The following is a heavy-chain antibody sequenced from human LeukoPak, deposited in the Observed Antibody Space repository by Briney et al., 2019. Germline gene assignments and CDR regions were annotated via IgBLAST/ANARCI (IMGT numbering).Heavy chain of an antibody. CDR1: GFTVSSNY. V-gene: IGHV3-53*01. CDR3: ARDHYDSSGYYYWFDP. CDR2: IYSGGST. Sequence: GGSLRLSCAASGFTVSSNYMSWVRQAPGKGLEWVSVIYSGGSTYYADSVKGRFTISRDNSKNTLYLQMNSLRAEDTAVYYCARDHYDSSGYYYWFDPWGQGTLVTVSS. J-gene: IGHJ5*02. D-gene: IGHD3-22*01.